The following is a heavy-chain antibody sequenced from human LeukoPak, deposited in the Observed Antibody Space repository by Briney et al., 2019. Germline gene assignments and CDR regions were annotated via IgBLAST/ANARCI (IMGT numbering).Heavy chain of an antibody. CDR3: TTNDAFDI. CDR1: GFTFSDAW. CDR2: IKRKADGGPT. V-gene: IGHV3-15*01. J-gene: IGHJ3*02. Sequence: GGPLRLSCVASGFTFSDAWVNWVRQAPGKGLEWVGRIKRKADGGPTDYAAPVKGRFTISRDDSKDTLYLQMNSLKTEDTAMYYCTTNDAFDIWGQGTMVTVSS.